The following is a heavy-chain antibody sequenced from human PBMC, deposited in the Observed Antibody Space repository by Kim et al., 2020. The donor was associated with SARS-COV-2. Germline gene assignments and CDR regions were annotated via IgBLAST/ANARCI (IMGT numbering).Heavy chain of an antibody. J-gene: IGHJ4*02. CDR3: ATNNGWTFEY. V-gene: IGHV3-7*03. Sequence: GGYLRLSCAASGLTFSNYWMSWVRQAPGKGLEWVASLKKDASEKYYVASVKGRFTISRDNAKNSLYLQMNSLRAEDTALYYCATNNGWTFEYWGQGTLATVSS. CDR1: GLTFSNYW. D-gene: IGHD1-1*01. CDR2: LKKDASEK.